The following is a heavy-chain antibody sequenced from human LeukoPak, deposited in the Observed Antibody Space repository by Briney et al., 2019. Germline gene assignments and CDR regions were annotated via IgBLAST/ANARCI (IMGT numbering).Heavy chain of an antibody. J-gene: IGHJ2*01. CDR2: IYYSGST. CDR3: ARVGIGYCTNGVCYTGPVGRDWYFDL. Sequence: PSETLSLTCTVSGGSISSYYWSWIRQPPGKGLEWIGYIYYSGSTNINPSLKSRVTISVDTSKNQFSLKLSSVTAADTAEYYCARVGIGYCTNGVCYTGPVGRDWYFDLWGRGTLVTVSS. D-gene: IGHD2-8*01. CDR1: GGSISSYY. V-gene: IGHV4-59*01.